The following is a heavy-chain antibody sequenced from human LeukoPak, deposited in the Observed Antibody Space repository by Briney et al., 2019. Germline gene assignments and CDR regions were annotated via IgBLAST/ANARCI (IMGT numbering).Heavy chain of an antibody. Sequence: GASVKVSCKASGYTFTGYYMHWVRQAPGQGLEWMGWINCFSGDTSYAQNFQGRVTMTRDTSISTAYMELSSLTSDDTAAYYCARGRKMAAAGTESPALFDYWGQGTLVAVSS. V-gene: IGHV1-2*02. CDR2: INCFSGDT. CDR3: ARGRKMAAAGTESPALFDY. J-gene: IGHJ4*02. CDR1: GYTFTGYY. D-gene: IGHD6-13*01.